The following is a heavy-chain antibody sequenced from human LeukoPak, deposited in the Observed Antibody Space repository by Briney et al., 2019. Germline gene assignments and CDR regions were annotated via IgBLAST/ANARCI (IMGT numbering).Heavy chain of an antibody. CDR1: GFTFDDYA. CDR2: ISWNSGSI. V-gene: IGHV3-9*01. D-gene: IGHD3-9*01. J-gene: IGHJ4*02. CDR3: AKGRYFDWLDY. Sequence: SLRLSCAASGFTFDDYAMHWVRQAPGKGLEWVSGISWNSGSIGYADSVKGRFTISRDNAENSLYLQMNSLRAEDTALYYCAKGRYFDWLDYWGQGTLVTVSS.